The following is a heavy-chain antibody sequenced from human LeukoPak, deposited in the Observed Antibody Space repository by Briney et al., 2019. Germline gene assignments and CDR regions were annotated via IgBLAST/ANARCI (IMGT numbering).Heavy chain of an antibody. CDR1: GGTFSSYA. Sequence: SVKVSCKASGGTFSSYAISWVRQAPGQGLEWMGRIIPILGIANYAQKFQGRVTITADKSTSTAYMELSSLRSEDTAVYYCARHGTVTNWFDPWGQGTLVTVSS. V-gene: IGHV1-69*04. J-gene: IGHJ5*02. CDR2: IIPILGIA. CDR3: ARHGTVTNWFDP. D-gene: IGHD4-17*01.